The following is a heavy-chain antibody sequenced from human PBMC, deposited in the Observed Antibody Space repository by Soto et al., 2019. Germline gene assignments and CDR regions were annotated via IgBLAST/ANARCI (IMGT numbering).Heavy chain of an antibody. CDR2: ISYDGSNK. V-gene: IGHV3-30*18. CDR3: AKGADYYYGMDV. D-gene: IGHD3-16*01. CDR1: GFAFSSYG. Sequence: GGSLRLSCAASGFAFSSYGMHWVRQAPGKGLEWVAVISYDGSNKYYADSVKGRFTISRDNSKNTLYLQMNSLRAEDTAVYYCAKGADYYYGMDVWGQGTTVTVSS. J-gene: IGHJ6*02.